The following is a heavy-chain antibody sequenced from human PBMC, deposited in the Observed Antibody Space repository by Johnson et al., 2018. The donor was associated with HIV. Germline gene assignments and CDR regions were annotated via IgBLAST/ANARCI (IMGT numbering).Heavy chain of an antibody. D-gene: IGHD4-23*01. CDR2: ISYDGSKK. CDR3: ARGEDYGGNFGAVDI. V-gene: IGHV3-30-3*01. CDR1: GFTFSSYA. J-gene: IGHJ3*02. Sequence: QEQLVESGGGVVQPGRSLRLSCAASGFTFSSYAVQWVRQAPDKGLEWVAVISYDGSKKYYADSVRGRFTISRDNSKNTLYLQMNSLRDEDTAVYYCARGEDYGGNFGAVDIWGQGTMVTVSS.